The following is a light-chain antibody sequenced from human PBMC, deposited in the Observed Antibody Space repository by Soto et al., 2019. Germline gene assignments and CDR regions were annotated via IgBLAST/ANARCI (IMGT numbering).Light chain of an antibody. CDR1: SSDVGGYNF. CDR3: CSYAGTYTYV. CDR2: DVS. V-gene: IGLV2-11*01. J-gene: IGLJ1*01. Sequence: QSALTHPRSVSGSPGQSFTISCTGTSSDVGGYNFVSWYQQHPGKAPKLMIYDVSRRPSGVPDRFSGSKSGNTASLTISGLQAEDETDYYCCSYAGTYTYVFGTGTKLTVL.